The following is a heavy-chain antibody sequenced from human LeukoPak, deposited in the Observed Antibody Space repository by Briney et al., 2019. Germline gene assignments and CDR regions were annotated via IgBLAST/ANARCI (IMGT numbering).Heavy chain of an antibody. CDR2: IIPIFGTA. V-gene: IGHV1-69*13. Sequence: ASVKVSCKASGGTFSSYAISWVRQAPGQGLEWMGGIIPIFGTANYAQKFQGRVTITADESTSTAYMELSSLRSEDTAVYYCASPPHQLLQKPHYFYYYHGIDVWGQGAKVTVSS. CDR1: GGTFSSYA. J-gene: IGHJ6*01. CDR3: ASPPHQLLQKPHYFYYYHGIDV. D-gene: IGHD2-2*01.